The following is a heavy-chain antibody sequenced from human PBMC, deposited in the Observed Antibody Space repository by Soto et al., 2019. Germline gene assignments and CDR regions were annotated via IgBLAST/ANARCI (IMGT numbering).Heavy chain of an antibody. CDR2: IYWDDNK. V-gene: IGHV2-5*02. Sequence: VGVGWIRQPPGKALEWLALIYWDDNKRYSPSLESRLTITKDTSKNQVVLTLTNMDPVDTGTYFCAHSSDFGSGSEYFDYWGQGTLVAVSS. CDR3: AHSSDFGSGSEYFDY. J-gene: IGHJ4*01. CDR1: VG. D-gene: IGHD3-10*01.